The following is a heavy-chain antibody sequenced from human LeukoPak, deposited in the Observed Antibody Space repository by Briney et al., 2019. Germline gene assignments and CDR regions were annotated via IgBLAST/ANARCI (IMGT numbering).Heavy chain of an antibody. CDR1: GFKFDDYA. Sequence: GGSLRLSCVVSGFKFDDYAMNWVRQAPGKGLEWLSYISSTSTTIYYADSVKGRFTISRDNAKNSLYLQMNSLRDEDTAVYYCAGAGDYWGQGTLVTVSS. CDR2: ISSTSTTI. J-gene: IGHJ4*02. V-gene: IGHV3-48*02. CDR3: AGAGDY.